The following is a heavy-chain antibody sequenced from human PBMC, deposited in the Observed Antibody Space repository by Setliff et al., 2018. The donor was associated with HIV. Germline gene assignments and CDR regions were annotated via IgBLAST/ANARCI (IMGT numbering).Heavy chain of an antibody. CDR2: IYTSGST. CDR1: GGSISSYY. CDR3: ARHANYDVWSGYWWYYFDY. V-gene: IGHV4-4*07. Sequence: SETLSLTCTASGGSISSYYWSWIRQPAGKGLEWIGRIYTSGSTNYNPSLKTRVTISIDTSKKQVSLKLSSVTAADTAVYYCARHANYDVWSGYWWYYFDYWGQGTLVTVSS. D-gene: IGHD3-3*01. J-gene: IGHJ4*02.